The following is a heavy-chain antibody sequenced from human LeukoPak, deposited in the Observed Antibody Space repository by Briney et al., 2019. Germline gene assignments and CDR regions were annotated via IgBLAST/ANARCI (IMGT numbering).Heavy chain of an antibody. CDR3: ASTLDSYDSSGYFHHDAFDI. D-gene: IGHD3-22*01. J-gene: IGHJ3*02. Sequence: GGSLRPSCAASGFTFSSYTINWVRQAPGKGLEWVSAISGDSRYIYYADSVKGRFTISRDNAKNSLYLQMNNLRAEDTAVFYCASTLDSYDSSGYFHHDAFDIWGQGTMVTVSS. V-gene: IGHV3-21*04. CDR1: GFTFSSYT. CDR2: ISGDSRYI.